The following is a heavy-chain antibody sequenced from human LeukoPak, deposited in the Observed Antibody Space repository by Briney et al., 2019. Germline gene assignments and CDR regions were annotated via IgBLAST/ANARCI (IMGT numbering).Heavy chain of an antibody. D-gene: IGHD3-3*01. V-gene: IGHV4-59*01. CDR1: GGSISSYH. J-gene: IGHJ6*02. CDR2: IYYTGST. CDR3: TRSLGVVIQGGMDV. Sequence: SETLPLTCTVSGGSISSYHWSWIRQPPGKGLEWIGHIYYTGSTNYNPSLKSRVTISLDTSKNQFSLKLSSVTAADTAVYYCTRSLGVVIQGGMDVWGQGTTVTVSS.